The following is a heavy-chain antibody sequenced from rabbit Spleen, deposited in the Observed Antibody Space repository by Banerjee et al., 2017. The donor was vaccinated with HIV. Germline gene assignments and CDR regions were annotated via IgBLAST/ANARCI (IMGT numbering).Heavy chain of an antibody. J-gene: IGHJ3*01. V-gene: IGHV1S45*01. Sequence: QEQLVESGGGLVQPGGSLKLSCKASGFDFSSYGVSWVRQAPGKGLEWIACINTVTGKTVYASWAKGRFIMSRTSSTTVTLQMTSLTAADTATYFCTIATMTLVITDLWGQGTLVTVS. CDR1: GFDFSSYG. CDR2: INTVTGKT. D-gene: IGHD2-1*01. CDR3: TIATMTLVITDL.